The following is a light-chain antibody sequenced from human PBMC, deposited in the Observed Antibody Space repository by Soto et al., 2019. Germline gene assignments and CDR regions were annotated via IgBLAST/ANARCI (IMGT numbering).Light chain of an antibody. Sequence: DIQMTQSPSSLSASVGDRVTITCRASQSISSYLNWYQQKPGKAPKLLIYAASSLQSRVTSRFSGSGSGTDFTLTISSLKPEDFATYYCQQSYSTPHTFGPGTKVDIK. CDR2: AAS. V-gene: IGKV1-39*01. CDR3: QQSYSTPHT. CDR1: QSISSY. J-gene: IGKJ3*01.